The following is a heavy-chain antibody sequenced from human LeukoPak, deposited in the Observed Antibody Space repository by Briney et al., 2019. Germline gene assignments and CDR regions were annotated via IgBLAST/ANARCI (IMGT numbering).Heavy chain of an antibody. D-gene: IGHD2-2*01. CDR1: GFTVSSNY. Sequence: GGSLGLSCAASGFTVSSNYMSWVRQAPGKGLEWVSVIYTCGSTYYADSVKGRFTISRDNSKNTLYLQMNSLRAEDTAVYYCARQHTQLLFSFDYWGQGTLVTVSS. V-gene: IGHV3-66*04. CDR3: ARQHTQLLFSFDY. J-gene: IGHJ4*02. CDR2: IYTCGST.